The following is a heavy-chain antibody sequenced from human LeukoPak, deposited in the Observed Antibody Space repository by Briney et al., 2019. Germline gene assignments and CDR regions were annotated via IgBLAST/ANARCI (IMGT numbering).Heavy chain of an antibody. CDR2: AFYTGDT. CDR3: ARDSRYDSSGHAP. CDR1: GGSFRTYY. J-gene: IGHJ5*02. V-gene: IGHV4-39*07. D-gene: IGHD3-22*01. Sequence: PSETLSLTCGVSGGSFRTYYWTWIRQPPGKGLEWIGSAFYTGDTYYNPSLKSRVTISVDTSKSQFSLKLNSVTAADTAVYYCARDSRYDSSGHAPWGQGSLVTVSP.